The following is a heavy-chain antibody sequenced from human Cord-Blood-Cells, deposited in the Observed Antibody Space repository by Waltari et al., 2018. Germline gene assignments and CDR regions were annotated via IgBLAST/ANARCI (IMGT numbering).Heavy chain of an antibody. V-gene: IGHV4-38-2*02. J-gene: IGHJ4*02. D-gene: IGHD2-8*02. CDR1: GYSISSGYY. Sequence: QVQLQESGPGLVKPSETLSLTCTVSGYSISSGYYWGWIRQPPWKGLEWIGSIYHSGSTYYTPSLKSRVTISVDTSKNQFSLKLSSVTAADTAVYYCATGGYDYWGQGTLVTVSS. CDR2: IYHSGST. CDR3: ATGGYDY.